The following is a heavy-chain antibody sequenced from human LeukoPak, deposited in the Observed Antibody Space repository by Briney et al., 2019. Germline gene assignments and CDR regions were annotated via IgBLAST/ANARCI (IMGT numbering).Heavy chain of an antibody. J-gene: IGHJ4*02. CDR2: ISGSGGST. D-gene: IGHD3-10*01. CDR1: GFTFSSYA. CDR3: ANRNGPGDY. V-gene: IGHV3-23*01. Sequence: PGGSLRLSCAASGFTFSSYAMNWVRQAPGMGLEWVSAISGSGGSTYYADSVKGRFTISRDNSKNTLYLQMNSLRAEDAAVYYCANRNGPGDYWGQGTLVTVSS.